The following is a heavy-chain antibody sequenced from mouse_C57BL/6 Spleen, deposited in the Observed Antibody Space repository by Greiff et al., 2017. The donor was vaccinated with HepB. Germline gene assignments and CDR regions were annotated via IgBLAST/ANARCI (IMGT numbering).Heavy chain of an antibody. CDR3: ARGLGRWYYAMDY. CDR1: GYTFTSYW. J-gene: IGHJ4*01. V-gene: IGHV1-53*01. D-gene: IGHD4-1*01. CDR2: INPSNGGT. Sequence: QVHVKQPGTELVKPGASVKLSCKASGYTFTSYWMHWVKQRPGQGLEWIGNINPSNGGTNYNEKFKSKATLTVDKSSSTAYMQLSSLTSEDSAVYYCARGLGRWYYAMDYWGQGTSVTVSS.